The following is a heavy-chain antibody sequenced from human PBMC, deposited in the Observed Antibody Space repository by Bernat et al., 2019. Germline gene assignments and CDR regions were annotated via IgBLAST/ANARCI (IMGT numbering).Heavy chain of an antibody. Sequence: QVQLVESGGGVVQPGRSLRLSCAASGFTFSSYGMHWVRQAPGKGLEWVAVIWYDGSNKYYADSVKGRFTISRDNSKNTLYLQMNSLRAEDTAVYYWAGDKLWFREYTCFDPWAQGTLVTVSS. CDR3: AGDKLWFREYTCFDP. CDR1: GFTFSSYG. D-gene: IGHD3-10*01. V-gene: IGHV3-33*01. CDR2: IWYDGSNK. J-gene: IGHJ5*02.